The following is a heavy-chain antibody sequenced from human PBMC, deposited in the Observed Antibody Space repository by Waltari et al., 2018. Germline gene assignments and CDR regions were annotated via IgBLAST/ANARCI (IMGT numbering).Heavy chain of an antibody. CDR1: GGSISTTSFF. V-gene: IGHV4-39*01. CDR2: IYYSGTA. CDR3: AGHSDSGGGAALDY. Sequence: QLQLQESGPGLVKSSETLSLTCAVSGGSISTTSFFWGWIRQPPGKGLEWIGAIYYSGTAYYTPSLNSRVTISVDTSKNQFSLNLKSLSAADTAVYYCAGHSDSGGGAALDYWGRGTLVTVSS. J-gene: IGHJ4*02. D-gene: IGHD2-21*01.